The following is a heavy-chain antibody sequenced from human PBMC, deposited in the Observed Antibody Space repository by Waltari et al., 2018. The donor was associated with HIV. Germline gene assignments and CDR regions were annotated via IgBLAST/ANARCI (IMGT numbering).Heavy chain of an antibody. Sequence: QVQLQESGPGLVKPSGILSLTCAVSGYSINSDYYWAWIRHPPGTGLEYIGSINYSECTDYTPSLQSRVPISVDTSKKQFSLKLTSVTAADTAVYYCARDHSPNVYSSGYSYFDYWGQGTLVTVSS. V-gene: IGHV4-38-2*02. D-gene: IGHD3-22*01. CDR1: GYSINSDYY. CDR2: INYSECT. CDR3: ARDHSPNVYSSGYSYFDY. J-gene: IGHJ4*02.